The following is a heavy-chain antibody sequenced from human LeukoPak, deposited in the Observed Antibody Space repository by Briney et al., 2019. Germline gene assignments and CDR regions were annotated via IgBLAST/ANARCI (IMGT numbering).Heavy chain of an antibody. D-gene: IGHD3-22*01. J-gene: IGHJ6*02. CDR1: GGSVTPSY. CDR2: FRYSGNT. CDR3: ARHPNYYDSSAYYYVMDV. V-gene: IGHV4-59*02. Sequence: PSETLSLTCTVSGGSVTPSYWSWIRQPPGEGLEWIGNFRYSGNTDYNPSLKSRVTISLDTSKNQFSLNLNSVTAADTAVYYCARHPNYYDSSAYYYVMDVWGQGTTVTVSS.